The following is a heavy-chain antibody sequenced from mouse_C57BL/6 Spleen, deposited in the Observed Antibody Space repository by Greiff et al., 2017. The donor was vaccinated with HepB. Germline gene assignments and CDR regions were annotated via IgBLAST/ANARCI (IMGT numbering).Heavy chain of an antibody. CDR3: ARDGYDYDGFDY. CDR1: GFTFSSYA. CDR2: ISDGGSYT. Sequence: DVKLVESGGGLVKPGGSLKLSCAASGFTFSSYAMSWVRQTPEKRLEWVATISDGGSYTYYPDNVKGRFTISRDNAKNNLYLQMSHLKSEDTAMYYCARDGYDYDGFDYWGQGTTLTVSS. J-gene: IGHJ2*01. D-gene: IGHD2-4*01. V-gene: IGHV5-4*01.